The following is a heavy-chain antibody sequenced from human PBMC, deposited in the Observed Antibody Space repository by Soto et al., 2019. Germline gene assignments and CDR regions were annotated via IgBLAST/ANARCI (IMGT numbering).Heavy chain of an antibody. CDR1: GFTFSSYG. CDR2: IWYDGSNK. CDR3: AREPYNGNYPPVGDGMDV. V-gene: IGHV3-33*01. J-gene: IGHJ6*02. Sequence: QVQLVESGGGVVQPGRSLRLSCAASGFTFSSYGMHWVRQAPGKGLEWVAVIWYDGSNKYYADSVKGRFTISRDNSKNTLYLQMNSLRAEDTAVYYCAREPYNGNYPPVGDGMDVWGQGTTVTVSS. D-gene: IGHD1-7*01.